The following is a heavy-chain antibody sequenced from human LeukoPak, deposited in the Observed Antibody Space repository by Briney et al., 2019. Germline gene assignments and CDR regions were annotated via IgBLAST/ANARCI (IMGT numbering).Heavy chain of an antibody. Sequence: KFQGRVTITRDTSASTAYMELSSLRSEDTAVYYCARILPFDAFDIWGQGTMATVSS. J-gene: IGHJ3*02. CDR3: ARILPFDAFDI. V-gene: IGHV1-3*01. D-gene: IGHD1-26*01.